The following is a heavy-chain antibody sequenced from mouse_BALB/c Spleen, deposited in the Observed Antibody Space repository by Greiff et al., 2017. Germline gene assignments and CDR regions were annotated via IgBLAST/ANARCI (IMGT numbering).Heavy chain of an antibody. Sequence: EVKLVESGGGLVQPGGSLRLSCATSGFTFSDFYMEWVRQPPGKRLEWIAVSRNKANDYTTEYSASVQGRFIVSRDTSQSILYLLMNTLRAEAAAIYYCSRDGYYYGNSFAYWGQGTLVTVSA. CDR3: SRDGYYYGNSFAY. CDR2: SRNKANDYTT. V-gene: IGHV7-1*02. CDR1: GFTFSDFY. J-gene: IGHJ3*01. D-gene: IGHD1-1*01.